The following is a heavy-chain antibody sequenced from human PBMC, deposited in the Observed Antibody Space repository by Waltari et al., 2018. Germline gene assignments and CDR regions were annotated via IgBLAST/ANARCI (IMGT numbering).Heavy chain of an antibody. CDR2: ISSSSSYI. CDR3: ARDGGLRYFDWSTYYFDY. D-gene: IGHD3-9*01. J-gene: IGHJ4*02. V-gene: IGHV3-21*01. CDR1: GFTFSSYS. Sequence: EVQLVESGGGLVKPGGSLRLSCAASGFTFSSYSMNWVRQAPGKGLEWVSSISSSSSYIYYADSGKGRFTISRDNAKNSLYLQMNSLRAEDTAVYYCARDGGLRYFDWSTYYFDYWGQGTLVTVSS.